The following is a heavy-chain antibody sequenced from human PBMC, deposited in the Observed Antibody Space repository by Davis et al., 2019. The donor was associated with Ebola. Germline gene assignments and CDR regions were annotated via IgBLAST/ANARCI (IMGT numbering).Heavy chain of an antibody. Sequence: PGGSLRLSCATSGFTFSNYALSSVRQAPTKGLEWVSSISNSGDGTYYTESVRGRFTISRDRSQNILYLHMNSLRADDSARYFCAKLRPPGLLRGEFDFWGRGTLVNVSS. CDR2: ISNSGDGT. CDR1: GFTFSNYA. D-gene: IGHD1-14*01. J-gene: IGHJ2*01. CDR3: AKLRPPGLLRGEFDF. V-gene: IGHV3-23*01.